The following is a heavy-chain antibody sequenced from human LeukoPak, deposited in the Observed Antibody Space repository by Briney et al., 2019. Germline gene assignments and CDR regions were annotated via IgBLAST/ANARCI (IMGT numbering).Heavy chain of an antibody. V-gene: IGHV4-34*01. CDR1: GVSFSGYH. J-gene: IGHJ4*02. Sequence: PSETLSLTCAVYGVSFSGYHWSRLRQPPGKGLEWIGEINHSGSTSYNPSLKSRVTISVDTSKNQFSLKLSSVTAADTAVYYCARGNYDYFDYWGQGTLVTVSS. CDR3: ARGNYDYFDY. CDR2: INHSGST. D-gene: IGHD1-7*01.